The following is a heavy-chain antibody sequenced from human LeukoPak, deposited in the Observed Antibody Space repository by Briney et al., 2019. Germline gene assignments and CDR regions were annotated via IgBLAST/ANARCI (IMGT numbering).Heavy chain of an antibody. CDR1: GFTFSSYS. Sequence: PGGSLRLSCAASGFTFSSYSMNWVRQAPGKGLEWVSYISSSSSTIYYADSVKGRFTISRDNAKNSLYLQMNSLRAEDTAVYYRARDLVPAAPYYFDYWGQGTLDTVSS. CDR2: ISSSSSTI. D-gene: IGHD2-2*01. CDR3: ARDLVPAAPYYFDY. J-gene: IGHJ4*02. V-gene: IGHV3-48*01.